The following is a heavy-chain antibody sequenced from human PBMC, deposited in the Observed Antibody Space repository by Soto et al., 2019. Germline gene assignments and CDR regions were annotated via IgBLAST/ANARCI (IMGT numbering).Heavy chain of an antibody. D-gene: IGHD2-15*01. CDR2: IFHGENT. J-gene: IGHJ3*01. CDR1: GFFISSGNY. CDR3: ARARWYDAFDV. V-gene: IGHV4-38-2*01. Sequence: SETLSLTCAVSGFFISSGNYWGWIREPPGKGLEWIGSIFHGENTYYNPSLKSRVTISVDMSKNQFSLKLNSVTAADTAVYYCARARWYDAFDVWGQGTVVTVSS.